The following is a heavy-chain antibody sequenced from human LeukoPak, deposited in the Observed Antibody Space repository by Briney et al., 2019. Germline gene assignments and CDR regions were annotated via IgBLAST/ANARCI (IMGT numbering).Heavy chain of an antibody. CDR1: GYTFTAYG. J-gene: IGHJ4*02. Sequence: ASVKVSCKASGYTFTAYGISWVRQAPGQGLEWMGWISANNGNTNYAQKVQGRVTMTIDTSTSTAYMELRSLRYDDTAVYYCSRDDGPFGGVRFDHWGQGTLVTVSS. CDR3: SRDDGPFGGVRFDH. CDR2: ISANNGNT. D-gene: IGHD3-16*01. V-gene: IGHV1-18*01.